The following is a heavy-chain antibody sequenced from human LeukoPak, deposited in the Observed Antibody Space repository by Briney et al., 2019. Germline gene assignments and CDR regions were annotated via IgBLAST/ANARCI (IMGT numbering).Heavy chain of an antibody. Sequence: GRSLRLSCAASGFTFSSYGMHWVRQAPGKGLEWVAVISNDGSNEYYADSVKGRFTISRDNSKSTLNLQVNSLRAEDTAVYYCAKDRGTSVWYLDYWGQGTLVTVSS. CDR1: GFTFSSYG. V-gene: IGHV3-30*18. J-gene: IGHJ4*02. CDR2: ISNDGSNE. D-gene: IGHD6-19*01. CDR3: AKDRGTSVWYLDY.